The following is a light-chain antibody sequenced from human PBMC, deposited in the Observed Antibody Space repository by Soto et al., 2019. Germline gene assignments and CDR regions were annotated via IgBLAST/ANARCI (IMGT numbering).Light chain of an antibody. CDR1: QRISSN. J-gene: IGKJ4*01. Sequence: EIAMTQSPDTLSMTPGERAVLSCRASQRISSNLAWYQQKPGQAPRLLIYGASSRATGIPARFSGSGSGTDFTITISSLQSEDFAVYFCQQYSDWVTFGGGTKVEIK. V-gene: IGKV3-15*01. CDR2: GAS. CDR3: QQYSDWVT.